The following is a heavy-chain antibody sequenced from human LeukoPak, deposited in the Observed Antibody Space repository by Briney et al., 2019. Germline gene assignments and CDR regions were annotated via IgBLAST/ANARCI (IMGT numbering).Heavy chain of an antibody. CDR2: INHSGST. V-gene: IGHV4-34*01. Sequence: SETLSLTCAVYGGSFSGYYWSWIRQPPGKGLEWIGEINHSGSTNYNPSLKSRVTISVDTSKNQFSLKLTSVTAADTAVYYCARGVDSGYFDYCGQGTLVTVSS. D-gene: IGHD1-26*01. CDR3: ARGVDSGYFDY. CDR1: GGSFSGYY. J-gene: IGHJ4*02.